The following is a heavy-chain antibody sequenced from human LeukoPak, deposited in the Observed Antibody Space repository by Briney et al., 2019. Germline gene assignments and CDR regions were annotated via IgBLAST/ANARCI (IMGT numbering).Heavy chain of an antibody. J-gene: IGHJ1*01. CDR2: ISGSGDTT. Sequence: GGSLRLSCAASGFTFSNYAMSWVRQAPGKGPEWVSGISGSGDTTYYADSVKGRFTISRDNAKNSLYLQMNSLRAEDTAVYYCARGWGKFQHWGQGTLVTVSS. CDR3: ARGWGKFQH. CDR1: GFTFSNYA. D-gene: IGHD3-16*01. V-gene: IGHV3-23*01.